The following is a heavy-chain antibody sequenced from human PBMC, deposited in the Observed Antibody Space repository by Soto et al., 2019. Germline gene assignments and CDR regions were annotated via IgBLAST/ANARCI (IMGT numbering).Heavy chain of an antibody. CDR3: ARHEGWAGPDQ. Sequence: PSETLSLTCAVSGASIGSGVWWSWFRQPPGKGLEWIAEIFHDGNTNYSPSLKSRVTISVDKSQNQFSLNVYSVTAADTAAYYCARHEGWAGPDQWGQGTLVTVSS. CDR2: IFHDGNT. D-gene: IGHD6-19*01. V-gene: IGHV4-4*02. CDR1: GASIGSGVW. J-gene: IGHJ5*02.